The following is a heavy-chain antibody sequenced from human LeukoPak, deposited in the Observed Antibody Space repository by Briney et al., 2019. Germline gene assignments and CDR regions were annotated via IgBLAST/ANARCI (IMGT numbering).Heavy chain of an antibody. J-gene: IGHJ4*02. D-gene: IGHD3-10*01. Sequence: PGGSLRLSCAASGFTFSDHAMSWVRQAPAKGLEWVSSINGNGGGSYYIDSVKGRFTVSRDNSKNTLYLQMNSLRAEDTAVYYCAKRGPVYSASPGNYFDYWGQGTLVTVSS. CDR1: GFTFSDHA. V-gene: IGHV3-23*01. CDR2: INGNGGGS. CDR3: AKRGPVYSASPGNYFDY.